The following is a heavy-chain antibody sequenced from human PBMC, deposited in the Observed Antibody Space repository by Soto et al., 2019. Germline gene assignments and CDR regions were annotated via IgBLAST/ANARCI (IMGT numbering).Heavy chain of an antibody. CDR2: IVVGSGNT. V-gene: IGHV1-58*01. D-gene: IGHD3-10*01. Sequence: SVKVSCKASGFSFASSAVQWVRQARGQRLEWIGWIVVGSGNTNYAQKFQERVTITRDMSTSTAYMELSSLRSEDTAVYYCAADYYYGSGSRYYYYYYGMDVWGQGTTVTV. CDR3: AADYYYGSGSRYYYYYYGMDV. J-gene: IGHJ6*02. CDR1: GFSFASSA.